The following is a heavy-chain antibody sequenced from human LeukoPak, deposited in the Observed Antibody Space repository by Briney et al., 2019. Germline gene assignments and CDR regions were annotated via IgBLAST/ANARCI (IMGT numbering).Heavy chain of an antibody. Sequence: PGGSLRLSCAASGFTFSSYAMSWVRQAPGKGLEWVSAIRGSGGGTNYGDSVKGRFTISRDNSKNTLYLQMNSLRAEDTAVYYCAKGGRRYFDWSNYYYMDVWGKGTTVTVSS. D-gene: IGHD3-9*01. CDR1: GFTFSSYA. V-gene: IGHV3-23*01. CDR2: IRGSGGGT. J-gene: IGHJ6*03. CDR3: AKGGRRYFDWSNYYYMDV.